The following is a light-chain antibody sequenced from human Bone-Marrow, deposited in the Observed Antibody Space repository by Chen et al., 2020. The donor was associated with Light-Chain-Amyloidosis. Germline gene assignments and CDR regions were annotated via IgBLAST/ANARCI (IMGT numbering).Light chain of an antibody. V-gene: IGLV3-21*02. CDR3: QVWDRSSDRPV. CDR1: NIGSTS. J-gene: IGLJ3*02. CDR2: DDS. Sequence: SYVLTQPSSVSVAPGQTATIACGGNNIGSTSVHWYQQTPGQAPLLVVYDDSARPSGIPERVSGSNSGNTATLTISRVEAGDEADYYCQVWDRSSDRPVVGGGTKLTVL.